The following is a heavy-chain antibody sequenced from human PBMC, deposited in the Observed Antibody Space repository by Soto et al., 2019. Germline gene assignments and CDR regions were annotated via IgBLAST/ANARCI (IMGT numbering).Heavy chain of an antibody. V-gene: IGHV1-3*05. D-gene: IGHD3-10*01. CDR1: GYTFISYA. CDR2: INAGNGNT. J-gene: IGHJ4*02. CDR3: ARDFNYGSGDY. Sequence: QVQLVQSGAEEKKPGASVKVSCKASGYTFISYAMYWVRQAPGQRLEWMGWINAGNGNTKYSQKFQGRVTITSDTSASTAYMELSSLRSEDTAVYYCARDFNYGSGDYWGQGTLVTVSS.